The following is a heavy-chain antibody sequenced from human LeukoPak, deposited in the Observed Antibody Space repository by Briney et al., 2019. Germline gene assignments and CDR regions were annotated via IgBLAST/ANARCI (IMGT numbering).Heavy chain of an antibody. CDR1: GFTFSYYC. V-gene: IGHV3-21*01. CDR2: ISVSGNDM. CDR3: AREYSSHQDLDS. D-gene: IGHD6-13*01. Sequence: GGSLRLSCAASGFTFSYYCMNWVRQAPGKGLEWVSSISVSGNDMFYADSVKGRFPISRDNAMNSLYLQMNSLSAEDTAVYFCAREYSSHQDLDSWGQGTLVSVSS. J-gene: IGHJ4*02.